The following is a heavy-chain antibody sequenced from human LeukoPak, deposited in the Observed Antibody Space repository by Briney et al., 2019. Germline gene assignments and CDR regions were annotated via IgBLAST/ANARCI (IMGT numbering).Heavy chain of an antibody. D-gene: IGHD3-10*01. J-gene: IGHJ4*02. V-gene: IGHV3-23*01. CDR3: AKGFYDSGSYFPAPDY. CDR1: GFTFSSYA. Sequence: GGSLRLSCAASGFTFSSYAMSWVRQAPGKGPEWVSAIRGSGDNTYYADSVKGRFTISRDNSKNTLYLQVNSLRAEDTAVYYCAKGFYDSGSYFPAPDYWGQGTLVTVSS. CDR2: IRGSGDNT.